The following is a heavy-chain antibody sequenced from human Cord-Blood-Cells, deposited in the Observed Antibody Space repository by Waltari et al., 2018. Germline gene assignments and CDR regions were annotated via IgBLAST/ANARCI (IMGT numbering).Heavy chain of an antibody. CDR3: AVKLNTGWFDP. Sequence: EVQLVESGGGWVQPGGSLRLSCAASGFTVSSNYMSWVRQAPGKGLEWVSVIYSGGSTYDADSVKGRFTISRHNSKNTLYLQMNSLRAEDTAVYYCAVKLNTGWFDPWGQGTLVTVSS. D-gene: IGHD3-10*01. CDR2: IYSGGST. CDR1: GFTVSSNY. V-gene: IGHV3-53*04. J-gene: IGHJ5*02.